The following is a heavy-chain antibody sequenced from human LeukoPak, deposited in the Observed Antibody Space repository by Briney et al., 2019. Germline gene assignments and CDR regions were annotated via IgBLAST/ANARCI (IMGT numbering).Heavy chain of an antibody. CDR1: GFTFSSYA. Sequence: EPGRSLRLSCAASGFTFSSYAMHWVRQAPGKGLEWVAVISYDGSNKYYADSVKGRFTISRDSSKNTLYLQMNSLRAEDTAVYYCARDASDYYGSGSKLYWGQGTLVTVSS. J-gene: IGHJ4*02. D-gene: IGHD3-10*01. V-gene: IGHV3-30-3*01. CDR3: ARDASDYYGSGSKLY. CDR2: ISYDGSNK.